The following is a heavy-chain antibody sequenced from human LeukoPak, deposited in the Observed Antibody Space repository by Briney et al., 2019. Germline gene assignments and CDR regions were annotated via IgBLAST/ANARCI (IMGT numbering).Heavy chain of an antibody. D-gene: IGHD2-2*01. CDR3: ARDLPGTDEAFDI. J-gene: IGHJ3*02. Sequence: ASVKVSCKASGGTFDTYALSWVRQAPGQGLEWMGRIIPFRGTVNHAQRFQGRVTITADKSTGTAYVELSSLRSDDTAVYYCARDLPGTDEAFDIWGQGTMVTVSS. CDR1: GGTFDTYA. V-gene: IGHV1-69*04. CDR2: IIPFRGTV.